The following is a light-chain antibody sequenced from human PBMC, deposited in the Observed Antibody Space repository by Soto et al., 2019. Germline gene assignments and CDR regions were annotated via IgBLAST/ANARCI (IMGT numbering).Light chain of an antibody. V-gene: IGKV1-12*01. Sequence: DIPMTQSPSSVSASVGDRVTITCRASQGVSGWLAWYQQKPGKAPKLLICSVSSLQSGVPARFSGSGSGTDFALTISSLQPDDFATYYCQQANGFPVAFGGGTRVEIK. J-gene: IGKJ4*01. CDR3: QQANGFPVA. CDR2: SVS. CDR1: QGVSGW.